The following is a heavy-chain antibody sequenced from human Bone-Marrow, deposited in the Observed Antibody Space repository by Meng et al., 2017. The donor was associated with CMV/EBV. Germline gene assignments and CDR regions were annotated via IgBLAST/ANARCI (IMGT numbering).Heavy chain of an antibody. CDR1: GFTFSSYW. V-gene: IGHV3-7*01. Sequence: GESLKISCAASGFTFSSYWMSWVRQAPGKGLEWVANIKQDGSEKYYVDSVKGRFTISRDNAKNSLYLQMSSLRAEDTAVYYCAREYYYCSSTSCPYWYFDLWGRGTLVTVSS. D-gene: IGHD2-2*01. CDR2: IKQDGSEK. CDR3: AREYYYCSSTSCPYWYFDL. J-gene: IGHJ2*01.